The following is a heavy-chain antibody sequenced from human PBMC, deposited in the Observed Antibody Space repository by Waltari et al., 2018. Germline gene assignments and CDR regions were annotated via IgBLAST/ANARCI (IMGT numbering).Heavy chain of an antibody. CDR3: ASLFPTAAHNWFDP. CDR1: GYTFTGYY. J-gene: IGHJ5*02. V-gene: IGHV1-2*06. D-gene: IGHD6-13*01. CDR2: INPNMGGT. Sequence: QVQLVQSGAEVKKPGASVKVSCKASGYTFTGYYMHWVRQAPGQGLEWMGRINPNMGGTNYAQKFQGRVTMTRDTSISTAYMELSRLRSDDTAVYYCASLFPTAAHNWFDPWGQGTLVTVSS.